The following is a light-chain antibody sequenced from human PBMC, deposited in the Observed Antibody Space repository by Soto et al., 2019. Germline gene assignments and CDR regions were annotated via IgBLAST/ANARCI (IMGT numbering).Light chain of an antibody. CDR2: AAS. V-gene: IGKV1-27*01. Sequence: DIQMTQSPSSLSASVGDRVTITCRASQGISNYLAWYQQKPGKVPKLLIFAASTLQSGVPSRFSGSGSGTDFTLTISSLQPEDVASYYCQKYNSAPWTFGQGTRVEIK. J-gene: IGKJ1*01. CDR3: QKYNSAPWT. CDR1: QGISNY.